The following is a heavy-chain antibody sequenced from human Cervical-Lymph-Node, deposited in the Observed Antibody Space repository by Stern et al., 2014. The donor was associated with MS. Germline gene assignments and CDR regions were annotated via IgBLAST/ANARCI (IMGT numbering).Heavy chain of an antibody. J-gene: IGHJ4*02. CDR1: GFSFSSFA. D-gene: IGHD2-2*01. CDR3: ARDTAAVAVPGAVQMGLDY. V-gene: IGHV3-33*01. Sequence: MQLVESGGGVVQPGRSLRLSCAASGFSFSSFAMHWVRQAPGKGLEWVAVIWDDGSDKYYTDSVKGRFTISRDNSKNTLSLQMNSLRAEDTAVYYCARDTAAVAVPGAVQMGLDYWGQGTLVSVSS. CDR2: IWDDGSDK.